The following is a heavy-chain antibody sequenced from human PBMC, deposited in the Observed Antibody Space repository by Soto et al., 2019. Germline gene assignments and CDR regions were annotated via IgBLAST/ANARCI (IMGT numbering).Heavy chain of an antibody. D-gene: IGHD3-3*01. J-gene: IGHJ4*02. CDR2: IWYDGSNK. V-gene: IGHV3-33*01. Sequence: QVQLVESGGGVVQPGRSLRLSCAASGFTFSSYGMHWVRRAPGKGLEWVAVIWYDGSNKYYADSVKGRXXXSXDNXXXXXXXXXXXXXXXXXXXXXXAXDSXGGFLEWFYFDYWGQGTLVTVSS. CDR1: GFTFSSYG. CDR3: AXDSXGGFLEWFYFDY.